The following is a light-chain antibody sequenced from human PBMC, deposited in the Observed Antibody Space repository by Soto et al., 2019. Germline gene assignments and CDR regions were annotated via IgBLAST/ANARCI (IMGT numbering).Light chain of an antibody. J-gene: IGKJ3*01. CDR1: RRFSSNY. V-gene: IGKV3-20*01. CDR3: QQYGSSLFT. CDR2: GTS. Sequence: EIVLTQSPGTLSLSPGERATFSGRAVRRFSSNYLAWYQQKPGQAPRVLIYGTSIRASGVPERFSGGGSGTDFTLTITRLEPEDFAVYYCQQYGSSLFTFGPGTKVDFK.